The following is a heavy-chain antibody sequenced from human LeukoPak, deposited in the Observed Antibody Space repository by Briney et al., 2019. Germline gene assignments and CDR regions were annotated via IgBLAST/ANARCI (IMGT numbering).Heavy chain of an antibody. CDR1: GFNFTNAW. D-gene: IGHD1-26*01. CDR3: TTSIVGTTAY. CDR2: IKSETGGGTI. V-gene: IGHV3-15*01. J-gene: IGHJ4*02. Sequence: PGGSLRLSCAASGFNFTNAWMTWVRQAPGKGLEWVGRIKSETGGGTIHYGAPVKGRFIISRDDSKNTVGLRMNSLKTEDTGVYYCTTSIVGTTAYWGQGTLVIVSS.